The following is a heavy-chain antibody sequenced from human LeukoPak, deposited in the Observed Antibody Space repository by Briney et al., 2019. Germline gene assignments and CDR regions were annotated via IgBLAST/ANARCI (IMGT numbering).Heavy chain of an antibody. CDR1: GFTFSSYA. Sequence: GGSLRLSCAASGFTFSSYAMHWVLQAPGKGLEWVAVISYDGSNKYYADSVKGRLTISSDNSKNTLYLQMNSLRAEDTAVYYCARVMRCSSTSCYYYYYGMDVWGQGTTVTVSS. V-gene: IGHV3-30-3*01. D-gene: IGHD2-2*01. CDR3: ARVMRCSSTSCYYYYYGMDV. CDR2: ISYDGSNK. J-gene: IGHJ6*02.